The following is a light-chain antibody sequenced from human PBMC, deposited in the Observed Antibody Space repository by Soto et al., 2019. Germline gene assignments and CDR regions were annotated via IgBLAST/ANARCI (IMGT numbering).Light chain of an antibody. Sequence: EIVMTQSPATLSVSPGEGATLSCRASQGIGDTLAWYQQKPGQTPRLLIYDTSIRATGVPARFSGSRSGAEFTLTISSLQSEDFAVYYCQSYGRSAIFTLGPGTTVDIK. CDR1: QGIGDT. V-gene: IGKV3-15*01. CDR2: DTS. J-gene: IGKJ3*01. CDR3: QSYGRSAIFT.